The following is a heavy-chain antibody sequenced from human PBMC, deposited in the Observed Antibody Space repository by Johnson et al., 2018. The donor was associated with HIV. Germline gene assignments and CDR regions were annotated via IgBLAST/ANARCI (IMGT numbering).Heavy chain of an antibody. V-gene: IGHV3-20*04. CDR3: ASWNYFDAFDI. D-gene: IGHD1-7*01. CDR1: GFKLYEYD. CDR2: LNWSGGGT. Sequence: MMLVESGGDVVRPGGSLRISCVASGFKLYEYDVSWVRQVPGKGLEWVSGLNWSGGGTAYADSVQGRFTISRDNAKNSLYLQMNSLRAEDTAVYYCASWNYFDAFDIWGQGTMVTVSS. J-gene: IGHJ3*02.